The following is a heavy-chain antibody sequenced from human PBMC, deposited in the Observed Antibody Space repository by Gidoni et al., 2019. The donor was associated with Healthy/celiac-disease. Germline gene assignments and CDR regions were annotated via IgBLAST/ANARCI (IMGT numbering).Heavy chain of an antibody. CDR3: ARDRTLCRDGYTYYFDY. J-gene: IGHJ4*02. D-gene: IGHD5-12*01. V-gene: IGHV4-39*07. CDR2: IYYSGST. Sequence: QLQLPESGPGLVKPSETLSLTCTVSGGPIRRTSYYWGGIRQPPGKGLEWIGSIYYSGSTYYDPSLKSRVTISVDTTKNQFSLKLSSVTAADTAVYYWARDRTLCRDGYTYYFDYWGQGTLVTVSS. CDR1: GGPIRRTSYY.